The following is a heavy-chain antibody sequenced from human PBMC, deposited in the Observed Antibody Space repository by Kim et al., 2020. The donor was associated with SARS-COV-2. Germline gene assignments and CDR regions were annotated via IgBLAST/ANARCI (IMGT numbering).Heavy chain of an antibody. Sequence: GGSLRLSCAASGFTFSSYGMHWVRQAPGKGLEWVAVISYDGSNKYYADSVKGRFTISRDNSKNTLYLQMNSLRAEDTAVYYCAKPTGREVLRFLEWQYFDYWGQGTLVTVSS. J-gene: IGHJ4*02. CDR3: AKPTGREVLRFLEWQYFDY. V-gene: IGHV3-30*18. CDR2: ISYDGSNK. D-gene: IGHD3-3*01. CDR1: GFTFSSYG.